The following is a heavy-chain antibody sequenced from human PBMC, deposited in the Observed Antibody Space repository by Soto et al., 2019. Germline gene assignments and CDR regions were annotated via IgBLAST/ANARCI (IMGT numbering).Heavy chain of an antibody. CDR1: GYTFTSYG. Sequence: ASVKVSCKASGYTFTSYGISWVRQAPGQGLEWMGWISAYNGNTNYAQKLQGRVTMTTDTSTSTAYMELRSLRSDDTAVYYCASSSYDFWSGYSRIYGMDVWGQGTTVTVS. CDR3: ASSSYDFWSGYSRIYGMDV. J-gene: IGHJ6*02. D-gene: IGHD3-3*01. V-gene: IGHV1-18*01. CDR2: ISAYNGNT.